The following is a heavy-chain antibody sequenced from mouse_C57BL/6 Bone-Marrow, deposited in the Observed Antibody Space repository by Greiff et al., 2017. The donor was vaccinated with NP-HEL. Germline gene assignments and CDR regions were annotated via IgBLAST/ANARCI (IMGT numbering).Heavy chain of an antibody. CDR1: GYTFTSYD. J-gene: IGHJ2*01. CDR3: ALDSSFDY. Sequence: VQLQQSGPELVKPGASVKLSCKASGYTFTSYDINWVKQRPGQGLAWIGWIYPRDGSPKYNEKFTGKATLTVDTSSSTAYMELHSLKSEDAAVYVCALDSSFDYWGQGTTLTVSS. D-gene: IGHD3-2*01. V-gene: IGHV1-85*01. CDR2: IYPRDGSP.